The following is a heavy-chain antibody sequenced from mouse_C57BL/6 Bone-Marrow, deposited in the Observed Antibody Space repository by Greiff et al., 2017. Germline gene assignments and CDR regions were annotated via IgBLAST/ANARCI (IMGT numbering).Heavy chain of an antibody. V-gene: IGHV14-2*01. CDR2: IDPEDGET. J-gene: IGHJ1*03. CDR1: GFNIKDYY. CDR3: ARGTPWYFDV. Sequence: EVQLQQSGAELVKPGASVKLSCTASGFNIKDYYMHWVKQRTEQGLEWIGRIDPEDGETKYAPNFQGKATITADTSSNTAYLQLSSLTSEDTAVYYCARGTPWYFDVWGTGTTGTVSS. D-gene: IGHD2-14*01.